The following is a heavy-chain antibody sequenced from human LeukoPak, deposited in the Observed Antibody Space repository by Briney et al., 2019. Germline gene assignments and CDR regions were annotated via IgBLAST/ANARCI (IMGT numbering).Heavy chain of an antibody. CDR2: ISSSSSHT. CDR3: ARGAAAGVYFDY. V-gene: IGHV3-11*06. J-gene: IGHJ4*02. CDR1: GFTFSDYY. D-gene: IGHD6-13*01. Sequence: PGGSLRLSCAASGFTFSDYYMSWLRQAPGKGLEWVSYISSSSSHTNYADSVKGRFTISRDIAKNSLYLQMNSLRAEDTAVYYCARGAAAGVYFDYWGQGTLVTVSS.